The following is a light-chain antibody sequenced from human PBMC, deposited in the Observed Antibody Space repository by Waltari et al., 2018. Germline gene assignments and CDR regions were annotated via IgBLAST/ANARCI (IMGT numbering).Light chain of an antibody. Sequence: EIVITQSPPTRSMSPGEGATLSCRASQSVNSNLAWYQQKPGQAPRLLIYGASTRATGITARFSGSGSGTDFSLTISSLQSEDFAVYYCQQYNNWPPEDTFGQGTKLEIK. CDR1: QSVNSN. J-gene: IGKJ2*01. CDR2: GAS. CDR3: QQYNNWPPEDT. V-gene: IGKV3-15*01.